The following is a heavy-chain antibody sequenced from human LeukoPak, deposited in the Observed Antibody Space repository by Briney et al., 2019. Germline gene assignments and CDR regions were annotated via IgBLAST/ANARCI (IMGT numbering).Heavy chain of an antibody. CDR3: ARSRGSGYYYMDV. Sequence: SSVKVSRKASGGTLSSYAISWVRQAPGQGLEWMGGIIPIFGTANYAQKFQGRVTITADESTSTAYMELSSLRSEDTAVYYCARSRGSGYYYMDVWGKGTTVTVSS. V-gene: IGHV1-69*13. D-gene: IGHD2-2*01. J-gene: IGHJ6*03. CDR1: GGTLSSYA. CDR2: IIPIFGTA.